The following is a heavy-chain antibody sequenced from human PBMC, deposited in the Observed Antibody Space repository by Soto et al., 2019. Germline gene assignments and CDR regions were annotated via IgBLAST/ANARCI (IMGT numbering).Heavy chain of an antibody. J-gene: IGHJ4*02. D-gene: IGHD5-18*01. CDR1: GYTFTSYG. Sequence: QVPLVRSGDEVKKPGASVKVSCKASGYTFTSYGISWVRQAPGQGLEWMGWISAYNGNTNYAQKLQGRVTMTTDTSTSTAYMELRSLRSDDTAVYYCASSLLVGYGLEGESDWGQGTLVTVSS. CDR2: ISAYNGNT. V-gene: IGHV1-18*01. CDR3: ASSLLVGYGLEGESD.